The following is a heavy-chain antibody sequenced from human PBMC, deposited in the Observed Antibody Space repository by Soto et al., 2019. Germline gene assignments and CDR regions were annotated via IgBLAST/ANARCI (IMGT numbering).Heavy chain of an antibody. CDR3: ARDQGITTFGVYSMYYYGMDV. CDR1: GYTFTNSG. CDR2: ISTDNGNT. D-gene: IGHD3-3*01. Sequence: ASVKVSCTASGYTFTNSGISGVRQAPGQGLEWMGWISTDNGNTYYAQHLQGRVSMTTDTSTSTAYMDLRSLRSDATAVYYCARDQGITTFGVYSMYYYGMDVWGQGTTVTVSS. J-gene: IGHJ6*02. V-gene: IGHV1-18*01.